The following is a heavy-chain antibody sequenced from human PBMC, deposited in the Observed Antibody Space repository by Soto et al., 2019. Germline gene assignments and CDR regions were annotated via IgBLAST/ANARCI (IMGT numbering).Heavy chain of an antibody. J-gene: IGHJ6*03. CDR3: AAVPAEGYYYYMDV. Sequence: SETLSLTCTVSGGSISSYYWSWIRQPPGKGLEWIGYIYYSGSTNYNPSLKSRVTISVDTSKNHFSLKLSSVTAADTAVYYCAAVPAEGYYYYMDVWGKGTTVTVSS. V-gene: IGHV4-59*01. D-gene: IGHD2-2*01. CDR2: IYYSGST. CDR1: GGSISSYY.